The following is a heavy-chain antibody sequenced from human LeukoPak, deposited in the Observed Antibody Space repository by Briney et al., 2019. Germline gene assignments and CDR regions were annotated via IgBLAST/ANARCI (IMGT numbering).Heavy chain of an antibody. V-gene: IGHV4-34*01. Sequence: SKTLSLTCAVYGGSFSGYYWSWIRQPPGKGLEWIGEINHSGSTNYNPSLKSRVTISVDTPKNQFSLKLSSVTAADTAVYYCALVDTAMVGDWGQGTLVTVSS. D-gene: IGHD5-18*01. CDR1: GGSFSGYY. J-gene: IGHJ4*02. CDR3: ALVDTAMVGD. CDR2: INHSGST.